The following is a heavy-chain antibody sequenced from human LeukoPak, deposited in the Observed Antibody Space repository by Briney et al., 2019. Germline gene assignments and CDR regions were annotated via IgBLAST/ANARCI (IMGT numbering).Heavy chain of an antibody. V-gene: IGHV4-34*01. CDR1: GGSFSGYY. CDR3: ARLSPLGSITMVRGSDWYFDL. Sequence: SETLSLTCAVSGGSFSGYYWSWIRQPPGKGLEWIGEINHSGSTNYNPSLKSRVTISVDTSKNQFSLKLSSVTAADTAVYYCARLSPLGSITMVRGSDWYFDLWGRGTLVTVSS. D-gene: IGHD3-10*01. J-gene: IGHJ2*01. CDR2: INHSGST.